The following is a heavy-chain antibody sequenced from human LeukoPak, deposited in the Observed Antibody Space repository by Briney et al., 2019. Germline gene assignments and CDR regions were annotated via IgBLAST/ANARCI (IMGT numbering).Heavy chain of an antibody. CDR3: ARDPVGSGYPYGMDV. CDR1: GFTFDDYA. J-gene: IGHJ6*02. V-gene: IGHV3-9*01. CDR2: ISWNGGSV. Sequence: GRSLRLSCAASGFTFDDYAMHWVRQAPGKGLEWVSGISWNGGSVDSADSVKGRFTISRDNAKNSLYLQMNSLRAEDTAVYYCARDPVGSGYPYGMDVWGQGTTVTVSS. D-gene: IGHD3-22*01.